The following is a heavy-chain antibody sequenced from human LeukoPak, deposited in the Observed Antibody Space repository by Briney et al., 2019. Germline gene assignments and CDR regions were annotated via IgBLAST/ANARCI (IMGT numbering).Heavy chain of an antibody. CDR1: GFTFSSYI. Sequence: GGSLRLSCAASGFTFSSYILNWVRQALGKGLEWVSSISSSTTYIYYADSVRGRFTISRDNAKNSLYLQMNSLRAEDTAVYYCARGGSPPEALGDTFDVWGHGTLVTVSS. V-gene: IGHV3-21*01. CDR3: ARGGSPPEALGDTFDV. D-gene: IGHD1-26*01. J-gene: IGHJ3*01. CDR2: ISSSTTYI.